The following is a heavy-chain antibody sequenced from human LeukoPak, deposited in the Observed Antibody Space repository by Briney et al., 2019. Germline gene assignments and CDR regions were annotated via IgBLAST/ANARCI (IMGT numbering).Heavy chain of an antibody. V-gene: IGHV4-59*01. Sequence: PSETLSLTCTVPGGSISSYYWSWIRQPPGEGLEWIGYIYYSGSTNYNPSLKSRVTISLDTSKNQFSLKLSSVTAADTAVYYCARRVVVVTANDKSDAFDVWGQGTVVTVSS. CDR3: ARRVVVVTANDKSDAFDV. CDR2: IYYSGST. D-gene: IGHD2-21*02. CDR1: GGSISSYY. J-gene: IGHJ3*01.